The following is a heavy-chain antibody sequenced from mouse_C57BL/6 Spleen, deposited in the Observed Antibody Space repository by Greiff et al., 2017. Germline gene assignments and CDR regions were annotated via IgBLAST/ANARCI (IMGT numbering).Heavy chain of an antibody. CDR3: ARFPSNWEYYFDY. J-gene: IGHJ2*01. Sequence: VQLQQPGAELVRPGTSVKLSCKASGYTFTSYWMHWVKQRPGQGLEWIGVIYPSDSYTNYNQKFKGKATLTVDTSSSTAYMQLSSLTSEDSAVYYCARFPSNWEYYFDYWGQGTTLTVSS. CDR1: GYTFTSYW. D-gene: IGHD4-1*01. V-gene: IGHV1-59*01. CDR2: IYPSDSYT.